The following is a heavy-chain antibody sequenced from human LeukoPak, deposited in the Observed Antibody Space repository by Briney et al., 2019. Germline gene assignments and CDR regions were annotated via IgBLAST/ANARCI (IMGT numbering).Heavy chain of an antibody. CDR3: ARVRFYDTTGYSTSYYLDY. D-gene: IGHD3-22*01. Sequence: PSETLSLTCAVSGGPIIASYWSWIRQPPGKGLEWVGYTHYSGTGNYNPSLKSRVTISIDTSKNRFSLRLTSVTAADTAVYYCARVRFYDTTGYSTSYYLDYWGQGALVTASS. CDR2: THYSGTG. CDR1: GGPIIASY. V-gene: IGHV4-59*01. J-gene: IGHJ4*02.